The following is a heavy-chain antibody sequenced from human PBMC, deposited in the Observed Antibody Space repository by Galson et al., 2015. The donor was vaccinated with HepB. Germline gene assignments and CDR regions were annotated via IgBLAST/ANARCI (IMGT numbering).Heavy chain of an antibody. CDR3: AREGIAAAGRSGIPYYGMDV. D-gene: IGHD6-13*01. CDR1: GFTFSSYG. Sequence: SLRLSCAASGFTFSSYGMHWVRQAPGKGLEWVAVIWYDGSNKYYADSVKGRFTISRDNSKNTLYLQMNSQRAEDTAVYYCAREGIAAAGRSGIPYYGMDVWGQGTTVTVSS. J-gene: IGHJ6*02. CDR2: IWYDGSNK. V-gene: IGHV3-33*01.